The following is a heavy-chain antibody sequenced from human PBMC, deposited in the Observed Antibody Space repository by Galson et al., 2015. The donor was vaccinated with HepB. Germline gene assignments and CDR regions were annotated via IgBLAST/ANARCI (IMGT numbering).Heavy chain of an antibody. Sequence: SLRLSCAASGFTFDDYTMHWVRQAPGKGLEWVSLISWDGGSTYYADSVKGRFTISRDNSKNSLYLQMNSLRTEDTALYYCAKGGGAFGGVIEQFDYWGQGTLVTVSS. J-gene: IGHJ4*02. CDR2: ISWDGGST. D-gene: IGHD3-16*02. CDR3: AKGGGAFGGVIEQFDY. V-gene: IGHV3-43*01. CDR1: GFTFDDYT.